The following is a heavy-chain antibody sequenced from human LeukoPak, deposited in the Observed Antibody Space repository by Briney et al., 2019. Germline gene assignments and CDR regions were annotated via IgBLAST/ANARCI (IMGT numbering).Heavy chain of an antibody. CDR2: IGATGVST. CDR1: GLTFSSYA. V-gene: IGHV3-23*01. D-gene: IGHD5-18*01. J-gene: IGHJ4*02. Sequence: GGSLRLSCAASGLTFSSYAMSWVRQAPGKGLEWVSTIGATGVSTYYADSVKGRFTISRDNSKNTLYLQMNSLRAEDTAVYYCAKWTQLWLRLDYWGQGTLVTVSS. CDR3: AKWTQLWLRLDY.